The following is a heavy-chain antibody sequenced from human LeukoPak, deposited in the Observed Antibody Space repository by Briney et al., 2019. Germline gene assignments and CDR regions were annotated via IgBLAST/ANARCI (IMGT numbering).Heavy chain of an antibody. D-gene: IGHD1-20*01. V-gene: IGHV3-11*04. CDR1: GFTFSDYY. CDR2: ISSSGSTI. CDR3: ARDISNWNDVLMDY. J-gene: IGHJ4*02. Sequence: GGSLRLSCAASGFTFSDYYMSWIRQAPGKGLEWVSYISSSGSTIYYADSVKGRFTISRDNAKNSLYLQMNSLRAEDTAVYYCARDISNWNDVLMDYWGQGTLVTVSS.